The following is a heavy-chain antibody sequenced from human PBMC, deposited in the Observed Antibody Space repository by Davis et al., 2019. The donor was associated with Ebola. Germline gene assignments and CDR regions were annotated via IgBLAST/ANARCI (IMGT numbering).Heavy chain of an antibody. J-gene: IGHJ4*02. D-gene: IGHD6-19*01. V-gene: IGHV1-2*04. CDR1: GYTFTGYY. CDR2: INPNSGGT. Sequence: ASVKVSCKASGYTFTGYYMHWVRQAPGQGLEWMGWINPNSGGTNYAQKFQGWVTMTRDTSISTAYMELSRLRSDDTAVYYCARGIPYSSGWVDYWGQGTLVTVSS. CDR3: ARGIPYSSGWVDY.